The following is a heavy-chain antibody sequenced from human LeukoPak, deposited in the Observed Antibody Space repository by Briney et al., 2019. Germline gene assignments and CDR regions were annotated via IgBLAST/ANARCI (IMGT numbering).Heavy chain of an antibody. V-gene: IGHV1-24*01. CDR3: ARDGCSSSSCHEHTFDY. Sequence: GASVKVSCKVSGYTLTELSMHWVRQAPGKGLEWMGGFDPEDGETIYAQKFQGRVTMTEDTSTDTAYMELSSLRSDDTAVYYCARDGCSSSSCHEHTFDYWGQGTLVTVSS. J-gene: IGHJ4*02. CDR1: GYTLTELS. D-gene: IGHD2-2*01. CDR2: FDPEDGET.